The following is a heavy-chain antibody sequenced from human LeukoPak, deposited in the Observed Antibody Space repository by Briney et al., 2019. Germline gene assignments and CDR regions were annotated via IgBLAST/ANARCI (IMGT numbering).Heavy chain of an antibody. D-gene: IGHD6-19*01. CDR2: ISAYNGNT. V-gene: IGHV1-18*01. Sequence: ASVKVSCKASGYTFTSYGISWVRQAPGRGLEWMGWISAYNGNTNYAQKLQGRVTMTTDTSTSTAYMELRSLRSDDTAVYYCARDRSIAVAGPFDYWGQGTLVTVSS. J-gene: IGHJ4*02. CDR3: ARDRSIAVAGPFDY. CDR1: GYTFTSYG.